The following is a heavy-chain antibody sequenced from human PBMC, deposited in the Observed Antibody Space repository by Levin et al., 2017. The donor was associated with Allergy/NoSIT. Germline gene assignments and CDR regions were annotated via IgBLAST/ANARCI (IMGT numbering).Heavy chain of an antibody. J-gene: IGHJ5*02. Sequence: GESLKISCKASGYAFSNYGISWVRQAPGQGLEWMGWISVNSGDTNYAQKIQGRVTMTTDTSTTTAYMELRSLTSDDTAVYYCETAHPHYESSGRWFDPWGQGTLVTVSS. CDR1: GYAFSNYG. V-gene: IGHV1-18*01. D-gene: IGHD3-22*01. CDR2: ISVNSGDT. CDR3: ETAHPHYESSGRWFDP.